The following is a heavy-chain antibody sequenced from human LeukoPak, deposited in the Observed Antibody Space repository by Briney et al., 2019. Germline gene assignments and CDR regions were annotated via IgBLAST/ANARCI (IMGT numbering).Heavy chain of an antibody. CDR3: AREPLQVVGIAAAGMTDY. J-gene: IGHJ4*02. CDR1: GYTFTSYG. D-gene: IGHD6-13*01. CDR2: ISAYNGNT. V-gene: IGHV1-18*01. Sequence: ASVKVSCKASGYTFTSYGISWVRQAPGQGLEWMGWISAYNGNTNYAQKLQGRVTMTTDTSTSTAYVELRSLRSDDTAVYYCAREPLQVVGIAAAGMTDYWGQGTLVTVSS.